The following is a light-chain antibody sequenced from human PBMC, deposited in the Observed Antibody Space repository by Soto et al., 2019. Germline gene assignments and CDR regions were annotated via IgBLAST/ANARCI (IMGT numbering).Light chain of an antibody. CDR3: QYRSNWPIT. CDR1: QNINKY. V-gene: IGKV3-11*01. J-gene: IGKJ5*01. CDR2: DAS. Sequence: EIVLTQSPGTLSLSPGERATLSCRTSQNINKYLAWYQQKPGQAPRLLIYDASNMATGIPARFSGSGSGTDFTLTISRLDPEDFAFYYRQYRSNWPITFGPGTRLEIK.